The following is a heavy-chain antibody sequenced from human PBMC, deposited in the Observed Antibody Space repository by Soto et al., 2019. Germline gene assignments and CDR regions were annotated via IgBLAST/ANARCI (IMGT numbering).Heavy chain of an antibody. CDR3: ARLPTKTIAAAAHFWFDP. Sequence: PSETLSLTCSVSGGSISSGPYSWGWIRQPPGKGLEWIGTFHYSGRTYYSPSLESRVTISVDTSKNQFSLKVSSVTAADTAVYYCARLPTKTIAAAAHFWFDPWGQGTLVTVSS. J-gene: IGHJ5*02. CDR2: FHYSGRT. CDR1: GGSISSGPYS. D-gene: IGHD6-13*01. V-gene: IGHV4-39*01.